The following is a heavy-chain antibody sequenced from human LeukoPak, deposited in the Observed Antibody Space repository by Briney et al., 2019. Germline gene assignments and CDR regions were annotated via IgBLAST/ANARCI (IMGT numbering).Heavy chain of an antibody. CDR3: ARGGSYYDSIDY. J-gene: IGHJ4*02. D-gene: IGHD1-26*01. Sequence: PSETLSLTCTVSGGSISSYYWSWIRQPPGKGLEWIGYIYYSGSTHYNPSLKSRVTISVDTSKNQFSLKLSSVTAADTAVYYCARGGSYYDSIDYWGQGTLVTVSS. CDR2: IYYSGST. V-gene: IGHV4-59*08. CDR1: GGSISSYY.